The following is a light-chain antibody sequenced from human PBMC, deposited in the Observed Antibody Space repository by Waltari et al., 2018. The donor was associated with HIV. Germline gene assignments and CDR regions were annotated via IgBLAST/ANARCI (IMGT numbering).Light chain of an antibody. V-gene: IGLV2-14*01. J-gene: IGLJ3*02. CDR3: SSYTSSSTWV. Sequence: QSALTQPDSVSGSPGQSITISCTGTSSDVGCSHYVSWYQHHPGKAPKLIIYEASYRPSGVSDRFSGSKSGNTASLTISGLQAEDETDYYCSSYTSSSTWVFGGGTKLTVL. CDR1: SSDVGCSHY. CDR2: EAS.